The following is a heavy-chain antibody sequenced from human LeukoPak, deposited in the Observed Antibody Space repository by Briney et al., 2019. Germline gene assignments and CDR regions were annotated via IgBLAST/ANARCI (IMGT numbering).Heavy chain of an antibody. CDR3: ASIPGY. D-gene: IGHD2-2*02. CDR1: GGSISSYY. V-gene: IGHV4-59*01. CDR2: IYYSGST. J-gene: IGHJ4*02. Sequence: SETLSLTCSVSGGSISSYYWSWIRQPPGKGLEWIGYIYYSGSTNYNPSLKSRVTISVDTSKNQFSLKLSSVTAADTAVYYCASIPGYWGQGTLVTVSS.